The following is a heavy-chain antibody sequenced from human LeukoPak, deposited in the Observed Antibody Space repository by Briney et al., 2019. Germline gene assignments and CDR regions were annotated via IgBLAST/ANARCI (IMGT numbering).Heavy chain of an antibody. Sequence: ASVKVSCKASGYTFTDYHIHWVRQAPGQGLEWMGRISGYDGNAEYVEKFQGRVTMTTDTSTNTGYMEVRSLRSDDTAVYYCARDQWEPHFDYWGQGTLVIVSS. V-gene: IGHV1-18*04. J-gene: IGHJ4*02. CDR2: ISGYDGNA. D-gene: IGHD1-26*01. CDR3: ARDQWEPHFDY. CDR1: GYTFTDYH.